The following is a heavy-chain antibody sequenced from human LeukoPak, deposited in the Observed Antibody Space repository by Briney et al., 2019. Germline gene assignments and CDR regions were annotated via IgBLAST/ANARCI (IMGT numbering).Heavy chain of an antibody. CDR3: ARVVLLWFGEQGAFDY. Sequence: GGSLRLSCAASGFTFSGYSMNWVRQAPGKGLEWVSSISSSSSYIYYADSVKGRFTISRDNAKNSLYLQMNSLRAEDTAVYYCARVVLLWFGEQGAFDYWGQGTLVTVSS. V-gene: IGHV3-21*01. D-gene: IGHD3-10*01. J-gene: IGHJ4*02. CDR1: GFTFSGYS. CDR2: ISSSSSYI.